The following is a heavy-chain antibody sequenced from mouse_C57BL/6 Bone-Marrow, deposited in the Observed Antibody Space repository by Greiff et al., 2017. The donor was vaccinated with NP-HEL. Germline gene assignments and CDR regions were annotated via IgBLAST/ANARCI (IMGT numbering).Heavy chain of an antibody. J-gene: IGHJ3*01. V-gene: IGHV1-59*01. CDR2: IDPSDSYT. Sequence: VKLMESGAELVRPGTSVKLSCKASGYTFTSYWMHWVKQRPGQGLEWIGVIDPSDSYTNYNQKFKGKATLTVDTSSSTAYMQLSSLTSEDSAVYYCTTGIYYGNYAWFAYWGQGTLVTVSA. CDR1: GYTFTSYW. CDR3: TTGIYYGNYAWFAY. D-gene: IGHD2-1*01.